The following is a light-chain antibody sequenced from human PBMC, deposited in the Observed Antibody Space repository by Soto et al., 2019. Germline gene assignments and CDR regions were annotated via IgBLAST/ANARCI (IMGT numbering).Light chain of an antibody. CDR2: DVN. J-gene: IGLJ1*01. Sequence: QSVLTQPASVSGSPRQSITLSCTGNTNDVGGYSYVSWYQQHPGKAPKLLFYDVNNRPSGVSDRFSASKSGNTASLTISGLQAEDEADYYCTSYTEIATLVVFGTGTKVTVL. CDR3: TSYTEIATLVV. V-gene: IGLV2-14*03. CDR1: TNDVGGYSY.